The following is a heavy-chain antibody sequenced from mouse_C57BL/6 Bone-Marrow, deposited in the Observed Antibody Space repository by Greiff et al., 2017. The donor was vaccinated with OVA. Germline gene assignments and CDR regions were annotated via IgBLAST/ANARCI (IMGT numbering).Heavy chain of an antibody. CDR1: GYTFTSYW. Sequence: QVQLQQPGAELVMPGASVKLSCKASGYTFTSYWMHWVKQRPGQGLEWIGEIDPSDSYTNYNQKFKGKSTLTVDKSSSTAYMQLSSLTSEESAVYYCASSSLFTTVVALDYWGQGTTLTVSS. CDR2: IDPSDSYT. J-gene: IGHJ2*01. D-gene: IGHD1-1*01. CDR3: ASSSLFTTVVALDY. V-gene: IGHV1-69*01.